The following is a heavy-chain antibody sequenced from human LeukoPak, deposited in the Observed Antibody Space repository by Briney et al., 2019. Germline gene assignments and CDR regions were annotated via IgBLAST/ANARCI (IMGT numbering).Heavy chain of an antibody. D-gene: IGHD2-2*01. J-gene: IGHJ4*02. Sequence: ASVKVSCKASGYTFTGYYMHWVRQAPGQGLEWMGWINPNSGGTNYAQKFQGRVTMTRDTSISTAYMELSRLRSDDTAVYYCARVEGVVVVTGVPVEGDYWGQGTLVTVSS. CDR1: GYTFTGYY. CDR2: INPNSGGT. V-gene: IGHV1-2*02. CDR3: ARVEGVVVVTGVPVEGDY.